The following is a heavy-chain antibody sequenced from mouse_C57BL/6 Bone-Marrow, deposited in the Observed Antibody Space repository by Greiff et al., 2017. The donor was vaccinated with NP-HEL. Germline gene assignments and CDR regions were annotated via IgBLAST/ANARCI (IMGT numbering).Heavy chain of an antibody. D-gene: IGHD3-2*02. Sequence: QVQLQQSGPELVKPGASVKISCKASGYAFSSSWMNWVKQRPGKGLEWIGRIYPGDGDTNYNGKFKGKATLTADKASSTAYMQLSSLTSEDSAVYFCARGQLRSFDYWGQGTTLTVSS. CDR2: IYPGDGDT. V-gene: IGHV1-82*01. CDR1: GYAFSSSW. J-gene: IGHJ2*01. CDR3: ARGQLRSFDY.